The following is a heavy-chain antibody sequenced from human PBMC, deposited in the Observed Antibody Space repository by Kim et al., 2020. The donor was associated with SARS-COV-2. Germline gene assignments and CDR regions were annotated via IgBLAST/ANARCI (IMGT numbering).Heavy chain of an antibody. V-gene: IGHV4-59*13. CDR2: IYYSGST. CDR1: GGSISSYY. CDR3: ARAREWFGDGPVDY. J-gene: IGHJ4*02. D-gene: IGHD3-10*01. Sequence: SETLSLTCTVSGGSISSYYWSWIRQPPGKGLEWIGYIYYSGSTNYNPSLKSRVTISVDTSKNQFSLKLSSVTAADTAVYYCARAREWFGDGPVDYWGQGTLVTVSS.